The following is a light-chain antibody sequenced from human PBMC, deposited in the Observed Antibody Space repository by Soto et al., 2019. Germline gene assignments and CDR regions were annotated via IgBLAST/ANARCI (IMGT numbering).Light chain of an antibody. Sequence: QSSLTQPASVSGSPGQSITISCTGTSSDVGGYNYVSWYQQHPGKAPKLMIYDVSHRPSGVSNRFSGSKSGNTASLTISGLQAGDEADYYCSSYTSSSTPPYVFGTGTKVTVL. CDR1: SSDVGGYNY. V-gene: IGLV2-14*01. CDR2: DVS. J-gene: IGLJ1*01. CDR3: SSYTSSSTPPYV.